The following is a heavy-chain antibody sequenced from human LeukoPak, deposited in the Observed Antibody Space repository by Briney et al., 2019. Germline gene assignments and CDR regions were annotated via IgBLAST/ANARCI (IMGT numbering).Heavy chain of an antibody. Sequence: SETLSLTCTVSGGSISSYYWSWIRQPPREGLEWIGYIYTSGSTNYNPSLKSRVTISVDTSKNQFSLKLKSVTAADTAVYYCARLIVARPVNWLDPWGQGTLVTVSS. CDR3: ARLIVARPVNWLDP. D-gene: IGHD6-6*01. J-gene: IGHJ5*02. V-gene: IGHV4-4*09. CDR1: GGSISSYY. CDR2: IYTSGST.